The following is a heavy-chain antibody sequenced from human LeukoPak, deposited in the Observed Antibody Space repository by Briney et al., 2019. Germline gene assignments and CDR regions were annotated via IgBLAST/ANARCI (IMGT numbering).Heavy chain of an antibody. D-gene: IGHD3-10*02. CDR2: INPNSGGT. Sequence: GASVKVSCKASEYTFTGYYMHWVRQAPGQGLEWMGWINPNSGGTHYAPKFQGRVTMIRDTSISTAYMELSRLRSDDTAVYYCARGPYVPFPNWYFDLWGRGTLVTVSS. CDR3: ARGPYVPFPNWYFDL. CDR1: EYTFTGYY. J-gene: IGHJ2*01. V-gene: IGHV1-2*02.